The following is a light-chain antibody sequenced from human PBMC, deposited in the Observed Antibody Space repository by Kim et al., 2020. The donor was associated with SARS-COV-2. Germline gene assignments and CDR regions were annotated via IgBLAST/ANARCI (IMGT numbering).Light chain of an antibody. CDR1: HSVSSY. CDR2: DAS. V-gene: IGKV3-11*01. Sequence: LSPGESATLCSRSHHSVSSYLAWYQQKPGQAPRLLIYDASNRATGIPARFSGSGSGTDFTLTISSLEPEDFAVYYCQQRRNWPLYTFGRGTKLEI. J-gene: IGKJ2*01. CDR3: QQRRNWPLYT.